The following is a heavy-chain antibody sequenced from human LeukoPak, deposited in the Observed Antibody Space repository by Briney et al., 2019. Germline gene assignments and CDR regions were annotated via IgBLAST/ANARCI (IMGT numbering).Heavy chain of an antibody. D-gene: IGHD3-22*01. J-gene: IGHJ4*02. CDR2: INHSGST. V-gene: IGHV4-34*01. CDR3: ARHAITMIPAHFDY. Sequence: PSETLSLTCAVYGGSFGGYYWSWIRQPPGKGLEWIGEINHSGSTNYNPSLKSRVTISVDTSKNQFSLKLSSVTAADTAVYYCARHAITMIPAHFDYWGQGTLVTVSS. CDR1: GGSFGGYY.